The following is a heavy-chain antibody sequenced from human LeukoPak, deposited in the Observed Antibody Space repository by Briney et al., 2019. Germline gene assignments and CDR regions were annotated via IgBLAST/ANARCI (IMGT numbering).Heavy chain of an antibody. CDR1: GVSFSGYY. J-gene: IGHJ5*02. Sequence: SETLSLTCAVYGVSFSGYYWSWIRQPPGKGLEWIGEINHSGSTNYNPSLKTRVTISVDTSKNQFSLKLSSVTAADTAVYYCASSGVVVAATPGHSWFDPWGQGTLVTVSS. CDR3: ASSGVVVAATPGHSWFDP. CDR2: INHSGST. D-gene: IGHD2-15*01. V-gene: IGHV4-34*01.